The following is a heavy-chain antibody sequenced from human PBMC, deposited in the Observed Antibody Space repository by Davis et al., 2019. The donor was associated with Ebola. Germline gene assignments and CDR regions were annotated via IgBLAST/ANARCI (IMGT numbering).Heavy chain of an antibody. CDR3: ARGRYEWGVFYYFDY. CDR1: GGTFSSYA. D-gene: IGHD3-16*01. J-gene: IGHJ4*02. Sequence: SVKVSCKASGGTFSSYAISWARQAPGQGLEWMGGIIPIFGTANYAQKFQGRVTITADESTSTAYMELSSLRSEDTAVYYCARGRYEWGVFYYFDYWGQGTLVTVSS. CDR2: IIPIFGTA. V-gene: IGHV1-69*13.